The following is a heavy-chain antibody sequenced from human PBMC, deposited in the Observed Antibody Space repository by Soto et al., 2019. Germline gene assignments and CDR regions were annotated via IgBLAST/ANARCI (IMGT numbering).Heavy chain of an antibody. CDR3: ARGLGSSSS. CDR1: GGSFSGYY. J-gene: IGHJ4*02. V-gene: IGHV4-34*01. Sequence: QVQLQQWGAGLLKPSETLSLTCAVYGGSFSGYYWSWIRQPPGKGLEWIGEINHSGSTNYNPSLKXRXTXXVDTSKHQFSLKLSSVTAADTAVYYCARGLGSSSSWGQGTLVTVSS. CDR2: INHSGST. D-gene: IGHD6-13*01.